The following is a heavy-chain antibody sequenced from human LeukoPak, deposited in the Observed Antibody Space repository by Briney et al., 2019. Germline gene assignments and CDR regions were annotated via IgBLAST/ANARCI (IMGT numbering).Heavy chain of an antibody. CDR2: MNPNSGNT. V-gene: IGHV1-8*01. Sequence: GPVKVSCKASGYTFTTYDINWVRQATGQGLEWIGWMNPNSGNTGYAQRFQGRVTMTRNTSINTVYMELSSLTSEDTAVYYCARETTIPPYYFDYWGLGTLVTASS. J-gene: IGHJ4*02. CDR1: GYTFTTYD. CDR3: ARETTIPPYYFDY. D-gene: IGHD3-9*01.